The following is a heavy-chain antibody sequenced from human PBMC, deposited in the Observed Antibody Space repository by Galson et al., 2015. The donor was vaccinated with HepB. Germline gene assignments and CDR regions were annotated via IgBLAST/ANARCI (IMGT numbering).Heavy chain of an antibody. J-gene: IGHJ4*02. V-gene: IGHV1-69*06. CDR2: IIPIFGTA. Sequence: SVKVSCKASGGTFSSYAISWVRQAPGQGLEWMGGIIPIFGTANYAQKFQGRVTITADKSTSTAYMELSSLRSEDTAVYYCARALEEGVYAIFAGYWGQGTLVTVSS. CDR3: ARALEEGVYAIFAGY. CDR1: GGTFSSYA. D-gene: IGHD2-8*01.